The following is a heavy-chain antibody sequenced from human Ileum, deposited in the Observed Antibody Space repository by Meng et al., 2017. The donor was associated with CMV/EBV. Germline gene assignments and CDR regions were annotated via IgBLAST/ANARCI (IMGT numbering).Heavy chain of an antibody. CDR2: IYWDDDK. D-gene: IGHD2-2*01. J-gene: IGHJ5*02. V-gene: IGHV2-5*02. CDR1: GFSLTTSGVG. Sequence: QSTLKDSRPTLVKPTRTLTLTCTFSGFSLTTSGVGVGWIRQPPGKALEWVALIYWDDDKRYSPSLKSRLIITKDTSKNQVVLTLTNVDPVDTGTYYCAHGSTRRTQRFDPWGQGILVTVSS. CDR3: AHGSTRRTQRFDP.